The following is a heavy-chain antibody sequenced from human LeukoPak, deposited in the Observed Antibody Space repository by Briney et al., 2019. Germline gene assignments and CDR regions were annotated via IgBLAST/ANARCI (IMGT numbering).Heavy chain of an antibody. D-gene: IGHD5-18*01. CDR2: IYWDDDK. Sequence: SGPTLVKPPQTLTLTCTFSGFSLSTSGVGVGWIRQPPGKALEWLALIYWDDDKRYSPSLKSRLTITKDTSKNQVVLTMTNMDPVDTATYYCAHKGGYSYGSGGYYFDYWGQGTLVTVSS. J-gene: IGHJ4*02. V-gene: IGHV2-5*02. CDR3: AHKGGYSYGSGGYYFDY. CDR1: GFSLSTSGVG.